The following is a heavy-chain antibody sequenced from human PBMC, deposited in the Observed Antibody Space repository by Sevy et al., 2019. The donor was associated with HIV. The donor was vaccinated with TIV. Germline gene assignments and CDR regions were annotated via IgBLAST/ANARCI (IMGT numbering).Heavy chain of an antibody. CDR1: GFTFSSFW. CDR3: ATAVGFLESF. D-gene: IGHD3-3*01. J-gene: IGHJ3*01. CDR2: IKQDGSEK. V-gene: IGHV3-7*03. Sequence: GGSLRLSCAASGFTFSSFWMSWVRQAPGRGLEWVANIKQDGSEKYYVDSVRGRFTISRDNSKNTLYLQMNSLRVEDTAVYYCATAVGFLESFWGQRTMVTVSS.